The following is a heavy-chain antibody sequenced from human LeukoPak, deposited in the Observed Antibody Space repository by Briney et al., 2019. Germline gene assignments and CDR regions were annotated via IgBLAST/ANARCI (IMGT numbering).Heavy chain of an antibody. CDR2: IIPIFGTA. CDR1: GGTFSSYA. D-gene: IGHD6-13*01. Sequence: ASVKVSCKASGGTFSSYAISWVRQAPGQGLEWMGGIIPIFGTANYAQKFQGRVTITADKSTSTAYMELSSLRSEDTAVYYCARDPPSSTGGGYWGQGTLVTVSS. CDR3: ARDPPSSTGGGY. J-gene: IGHJ4*02. V-gene: IGHV1-69*06.